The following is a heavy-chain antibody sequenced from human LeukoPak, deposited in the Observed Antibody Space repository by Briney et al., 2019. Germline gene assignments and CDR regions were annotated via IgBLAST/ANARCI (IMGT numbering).Heavy chain of an antibody. V-gene: IGHV3-23*01. Sequence: PGGSLRLSCAASGFTFSSHAMSWVRQAPGKGLEWVSAISGSGGSTYYADSVKGRFTISRDNSKNTLYLQMNSLRAEDTAVYYCATPRGSTVVTRLEYWGQGTLVTVSS. CDR2: ISGSGGST. J-gene: IGHJ4*02. CDR1: GFTFSSHA. D-gene: IGHD4-23*01. CDR3: ATPRGSTVVTRLEY.